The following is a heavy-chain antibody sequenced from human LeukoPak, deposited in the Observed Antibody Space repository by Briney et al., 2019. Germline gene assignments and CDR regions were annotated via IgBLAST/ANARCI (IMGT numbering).Heavy chain of an antibody. CDR1: GYTFTSYD. CDR3: ARESIAVAGDPFDY. V-gene: IGHV1-8*01. D-gene: IGHD6-19*01. Sequence: GASVKVSCKASGYTFTSYDINWVGQASGQGLEGMGWMNPNSGKKGYAQKFQGRLTMTRTTSISTAYMQLSSLRSEDTAVYYCARESIAVAGDPFDYWGQGTLVTVSS. J-gene: IGHJ4*02. CDR2: MNPNSGKK.